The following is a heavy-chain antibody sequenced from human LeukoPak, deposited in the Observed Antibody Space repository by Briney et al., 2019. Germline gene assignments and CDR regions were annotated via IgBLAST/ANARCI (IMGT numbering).Heavy chain of an antibody. J-gene: IGHJ4*02. V-gene: IGHV1-69*05. Sequence: SVKVSCKASGGTFSSYAISWVRQAPGQGLEWMGGIIPIFGTASYAQKFQGRVTMTRDTSTSTVYMELSSLRSEDTAVYYCARYYDSSGYYLGYWGQGTLVTVSS. CDR2: IIPIFGTA. CDR3: ARYYDSSGYYLGY. CDR1: GGTFSSYA. D-gene: IGHD3-22*01.